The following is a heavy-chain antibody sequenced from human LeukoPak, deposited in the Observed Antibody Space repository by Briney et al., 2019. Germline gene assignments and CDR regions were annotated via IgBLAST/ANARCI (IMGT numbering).Heavy chain of an antibody. CDR3: AREYYGSGSYGDY. J-gene: IGHJ4*02. CDR2: ISSSSSYI. D-gene: IGHD3-10*01. V-gene: IGHV3-21*01. CDR1: GFTFSSYS. Sequence: PGGSLRLSCAASGFTFSSYSMNWVRQAPGKGLGWVSSISSSSSYIYYADSVRGRFTISRDNAKNSLYLQMNSLRAEDTAVYYCAREYYGSGSYGDYWGQGTLVTVSS.